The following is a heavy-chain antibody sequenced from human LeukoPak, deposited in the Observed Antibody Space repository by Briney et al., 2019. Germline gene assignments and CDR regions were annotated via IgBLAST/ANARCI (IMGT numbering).Heavy chain of an antibody. CDR1: GFTFSSYA. Sequence: PGGSLRLSCAASGFTFSSYAMSWVRQAPGKGLEWVSVISGSGGSTYYADSVKGRSTISRDNSKNTLYLQMNSLRAEDTAVYYCAKDTRGSGSYYNYWGQGTLVTVSS. CDR3: AKDTRGSGSYYNY. V-gene: IGHV3-23*01. J-gene: IGHJ4*02. D-gene: IGHD3-10*01. CDR2: ISGSGGST.